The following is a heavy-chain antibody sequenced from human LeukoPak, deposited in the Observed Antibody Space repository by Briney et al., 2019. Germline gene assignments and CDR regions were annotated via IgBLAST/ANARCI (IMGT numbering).Heavy chain of an antibody. D-gene: IGHD2-15*01. J-gene: IGHJ4*02. CDR2: IYISGST. CDR3: ARVGYCSGNGCYYRYFDY. Sequence: SETLSLTCTVSGGSISSGSYYWSWIRQPAGKGLEWIGRIYISGSTNYNPSLKSRVTISVDTSKNQFPLQLSSVTAADTAAYYCARVGYCSGNGCYYRYFDYWGQGTLVTVSS. CDR1: GGSISSGSYY. V-gene: IGHV4-61*02.